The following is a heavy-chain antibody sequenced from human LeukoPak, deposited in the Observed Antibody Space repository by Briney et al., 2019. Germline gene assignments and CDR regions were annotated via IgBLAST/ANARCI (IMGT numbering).Heavy chain of an antibody. V-gene: IGHV3-23*01. D-gene: IGHD2-15*01. J-gene: IGHJ5*02. CDR3: AKGLASRDCSGGSCYGWFDP. Sequence: GGSLRLSCAASGFTFSSYAMSWVRQAPGKGLEWVSAISGSGGSTYYADSVKGRFTISRANSKNTLYLQMNSLRAEDTAVYYCAKGLASRDCSGGSCYGWFDPWGQGTLVTVSS. CDR2: ISGSGGST. CDR1: GFTFSSYA.